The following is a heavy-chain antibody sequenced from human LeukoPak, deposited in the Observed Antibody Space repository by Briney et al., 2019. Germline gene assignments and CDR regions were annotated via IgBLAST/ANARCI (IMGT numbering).Heavy chain of an antibody. Sequence: SQTLSLTCAISGDSVSSNSAAWNWFRQSPSRGLEWLGRTYYRSKWYNDYEVSVKSRITINPDTSKNQFSLQLNSVTPEDTAVYYCARVGYSYGYSAYRFDYWGQGTLVTVSS. J-gene: IGHJ4*02. CDR2: TYYRSKWYN. V-gene: IGHV6-1*01. CDR3: ARVGYSYGYSAYRFDY. D-gene: IGHD5-18*01. CDR1: GDSVSSNSAA.